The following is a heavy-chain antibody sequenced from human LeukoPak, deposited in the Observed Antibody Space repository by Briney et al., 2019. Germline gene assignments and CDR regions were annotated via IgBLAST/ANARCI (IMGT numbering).Heavy chain of an antibody. CDR1: GFTFSDYY. CDR2: ISSSGSTI. Sequence: GGSLRLSCAASGFTFSDYYMSWIRQAPGKGLEWVSYISSSGSTIYYADSVKGRFTISRDNAKNSLYLQMNSLRAEDTAVYYCARDTEYCRSTSCSKAFDYWGQGTLVTVSS. CDR3: ARDTEYCRSTSCSKAFDY. D-gene: IGHD2-2*01. J-gene: IGHJ4*02. V-gene: IGHV3-11*01.